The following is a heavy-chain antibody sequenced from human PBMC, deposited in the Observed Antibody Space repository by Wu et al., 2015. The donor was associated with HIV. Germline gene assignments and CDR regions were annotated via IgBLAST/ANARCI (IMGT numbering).Heavy chain of an antibody. V-gene: IGHV1-69-2*01. CDR1: GFTFINYY. CDR3: ARSKFDRVDMGTITAYYYSMDV. Sequence: VQLVQSGTEVRKPGTSLKISCKASGFTFINYYISWIKQAPGKGLEWMGFVDPENGNTMYAKKFQHRVTITADRSTDTAYMEVGSLRPEDTAVYYCARSKFDRVDMGTITAYYYSMDVWGQGTTVIVSS. J-gene: IGHJ6*02. D-gene: IGHD5-24*01. CDR2: VDPENGNT.